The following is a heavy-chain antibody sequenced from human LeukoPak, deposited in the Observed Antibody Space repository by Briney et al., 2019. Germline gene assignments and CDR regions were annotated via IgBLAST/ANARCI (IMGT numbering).Heavy chain of an antibody. V-gene: IGHV3-23*01. D-gene: IGHD3-9*01. Sequence: GGSLRLSCAASGFTFSNYAMSWVRQAPGKGLEWVSAITGSGGNTYYADSVKGWFTISRDNSKNTVFLRMNSLRAEDTAVYYCAKWGDYDVLTGYYVSDYWGQGTLVTVSS. CDR2: ITGSGGNT. CDR1: GFTFSNYA. J-gene: IGHJ4*02. CDR3: AKWGDYDVLTGYYVSDY.